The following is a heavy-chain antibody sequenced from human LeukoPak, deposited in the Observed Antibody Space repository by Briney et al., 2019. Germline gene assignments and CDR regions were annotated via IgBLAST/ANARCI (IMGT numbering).Heavy chain of an antibody. D-gene: IGHD6-13*01. V-gene: IGHV1-2*06. Sequence: ASVKVSCKASGYTFTGYYMHWVRQAPGQGLEWMGRINPNSGGTNYAQKFQGRVTMTRDTSISTAYMELSSLRSEDTAVYYCARDFSSWYERPHTGFDYWGQGTLVTVSS. CDR2: INPNSGGT. CDR3: ARDFSSWYERPHTGFDY. J-gene: IGHJ4*02. CDR1: GYTFTGYY.